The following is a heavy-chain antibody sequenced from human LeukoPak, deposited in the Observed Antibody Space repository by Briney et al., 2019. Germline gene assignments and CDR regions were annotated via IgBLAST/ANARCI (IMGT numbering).Heavy chain of an antibody. CDR1: GFTFSNAW. D-gene: IGHD2-15*01. CDR2: IKSKTDGGTT. Sequence: GGSLRLSCAASGFTFSNAWMNWVRQAPGKGLEWVGRIKSKTDGGTTDYAAPVTGRFTISRDDSRNTLYLQMNSLKTEDTAVYYCTTNPPVRWGASSEPPNYWGQGTLVTVSS. V-gene: IGHV3-15*07. J-gene: IGHJ4*02. CDR3: TTNPPVRWGASSEPPNY.